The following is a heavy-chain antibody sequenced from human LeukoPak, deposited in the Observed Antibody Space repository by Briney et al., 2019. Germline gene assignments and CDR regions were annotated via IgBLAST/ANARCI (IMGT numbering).Heavy chain of an antibody. CDR3: ARGHSYGYGWFDP. CDR2: IYSSGST. Sequence: PSETLSLTCTVSGGSISSYYWSWLRQPPVKGLEWIGYIYSSGSTNYNPSLKSRVTISVDTSNNQFSLKLSSVTAADTAVYYCARGHSYGYGWFDPWGQGTLVTVSS. J-gene: IGHJ5*02. D-gene: IGHD5-18*01. CDR1: GGSISSYY. V-gene: IGHV4-59*01.